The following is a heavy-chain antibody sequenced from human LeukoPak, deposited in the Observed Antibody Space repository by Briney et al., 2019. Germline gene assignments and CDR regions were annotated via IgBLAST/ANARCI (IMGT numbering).Heavy chain of an antibody. CDR2: IYYSGTT. V-gene: IGHV4-59*01. CDR3: ARMGAIAGASANPDY. D-gene: IGHD4/OR15-4a*01. Sequence: SETLSLTCTVSGGSISSYYWSWIRQPPGKGLEWIGYIYYSGTTNYSPSLKSRVTMSVDTSKNQFSLKVSSVTAADTAVYYCARMGAIAGASANPDYWGQGTLVTVSS. CDR1: GGSISSYY. J-gene: IGHJ4*02.